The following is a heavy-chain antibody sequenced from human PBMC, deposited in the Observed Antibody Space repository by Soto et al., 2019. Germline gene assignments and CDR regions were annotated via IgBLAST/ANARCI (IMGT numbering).Heavy chain of an antibody. Sequence: SETLSLTCAVSGDSITSDKWWSWIRQPPGKGLQWIGEIYHSGSSKYNPSLKSRVIISVDKSKNQFSLKLSSVTAADTAVYYCARLDCSSTSCLYDFDYWGQGTLVTVSS. CDR3: ARLDCSSTSCLYDFDY. CDR1: GDSITSDKW. D-gene: IGHD2-2*01. V-gene: IGHV4-4*02. CDR2: IYHSGSS. J-gene: IGHJ4*02.